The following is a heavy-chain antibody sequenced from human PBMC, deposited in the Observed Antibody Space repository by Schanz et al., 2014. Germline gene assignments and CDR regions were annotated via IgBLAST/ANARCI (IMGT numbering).Heavy chain of an antibody. Sequence: EVQLLESGGGLVQPGGSLRLSCEASGFSFGNYGMSWVRQAPGKGLEWVSGFDAHDGRAYYADSVKGRFTISRDNSKNTLYLQMNSLRAEDTAVYFCAKDLGVDCGDGCFNWYFDLWGRGTLVTVSS. CDR1: GFSFGNYG. V-gene: IGHV3-23*01. D-gene: IGHD2-21*02. CDR2: FDAHDGRA. J-gene: IGHJ2*01. CDR3: AKDLGVDCGDGCFNWYFDL.